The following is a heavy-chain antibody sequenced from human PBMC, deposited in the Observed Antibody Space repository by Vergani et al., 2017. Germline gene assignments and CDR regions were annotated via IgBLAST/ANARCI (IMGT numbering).Heavy chain of an antibody. J-gene: IGHJ6*02. V-gene: IGHV4-4*03. CDR1: GGSISSEDW. CDR2: IHHYGST. D-gene: IGHD6-6*01. CDR3: VRDLGRVYFSTTLLFGMDL. Sequence: QVQLQESGPGLVKPPGTLSLICAVSGGSISSEDWWSWVRQSPGKGLEWIGEIHHYGSTNYNPSLKSRVTIYLDKSKNQFSLALSSVTAADTAVYYCVRDLGRVYFSTTLLFGMDLWGQGTTVTVS.